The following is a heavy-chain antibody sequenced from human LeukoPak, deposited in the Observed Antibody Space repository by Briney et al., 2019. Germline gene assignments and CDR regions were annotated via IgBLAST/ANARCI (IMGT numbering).Heavy chain of an antibody. J-gene: IGHJ6*03. V-gene: IGHV3-21*01. CDR2: ISSSSSYI. CDR3: ARADRSSYYYYMDV. CDR1: GFSFSGYA. Sequence: GGSLRLSCAASGFSFSGYAMNWVRQAPGKGLEWVSSISSSSSYIYYADSVKGRFTISRDNAKNSLYLQMNSLRAEDTAVYYCARADRSSYYYYMDVWGKGTTVTVSS.